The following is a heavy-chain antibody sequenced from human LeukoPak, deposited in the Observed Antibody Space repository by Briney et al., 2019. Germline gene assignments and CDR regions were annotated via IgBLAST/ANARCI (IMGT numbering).Heavy chain of an antibody. D-gene: IGHD3-10*01. Sequence: GGSLRLSCAASGFTFSSYAMSWVRQAPGRGLEWVSAISGSGGSTYYADSVKGRFTISRDNSKNTLYPQMNSLRAEDTAVYYCAKAPFGELLPVDYWGQGTLVTVSS. J-gene: IGHJ4*02. CDR3: AKAPFGELLPVDY. CDR2: ISGSGGST. CDR1: GFTFSSYA. V-gene: IGHV3-23*01.